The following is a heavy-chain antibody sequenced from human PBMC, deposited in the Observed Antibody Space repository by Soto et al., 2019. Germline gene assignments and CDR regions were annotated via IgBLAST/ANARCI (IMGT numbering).Heavy chain of an antibody. CDR2: ISGSGGST. Sequence: GGSLRLSCAASGFTFSSYAMSWVRQAPGKGREWVSAISGSGGSTYYADSVKGRFTISRDNSKNTLYLQMNSLRAEDTAVYYCAKDRRWFGELLSYYFDYWGQGTLVTVSS. CDR1: GFTFSSYA. J-gene: IGHJ4*02. CDR3: AKDRRWFGELLSYYFDY. V-gene: IGHV3-23*01. D-gene: IGHD3-10*01.